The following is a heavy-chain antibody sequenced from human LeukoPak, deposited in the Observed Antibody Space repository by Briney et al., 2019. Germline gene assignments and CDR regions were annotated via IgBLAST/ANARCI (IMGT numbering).Heavy chain of an antibody. Sequence: GESLKISCQASGYSFTTYWIGWVRQMPGKGLEWMGIIYPGDFDIRYSPSFQGQVTISADKSISTAYLQWSSLKASDTAMYYCARHTAAAGTYRYYYGMDVWGQGTTVTVSS. D-gene: IGHD6-13*01. CDR3: ARHTAAAGTYRYYYGMDV. CDR2: IYPGDFDI. J-gene: IGHJ6*02. CDR1: GYSFTTYW. V-gene: IGHV5-51*01.